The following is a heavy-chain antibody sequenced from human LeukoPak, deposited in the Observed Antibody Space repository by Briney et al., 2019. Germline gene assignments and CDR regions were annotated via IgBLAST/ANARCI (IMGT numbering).Heavy chain of an antibody. J-gene: IGHJ3*02. CDR1: GGSFSGYY. CDR2: INHSGST. V-gene: IGHV4-34*01. Sequence: SESLSLTCAVYGGSFSGYYWSWIRQPPGKGLEWIGEINHSGSTNYNPSLKSRVTISVDTSKNQFSLKLGSVTAADTAVYYCARGCHCDFWTGYYGNDAFDIWGQGTMVTVSS. D-gene: IGHD3/OR15-3a*01. CDR3: ARGCHCDFWTGYYGNDAFDI.